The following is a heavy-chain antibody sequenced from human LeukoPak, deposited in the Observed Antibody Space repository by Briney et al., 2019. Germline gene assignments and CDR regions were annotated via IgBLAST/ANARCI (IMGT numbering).Heavy chain of an antibody. D-gene: IGHD3-22*01. CDR3: ARGFGYYDSSGYRRWFDP. CDR2: INHSGST. V-gene: IGHV4-34*01. J-gene: IGHJ5*02. CDR1: GGSSSGYY. Sequence: PETLSLTCAVYGGSSSGYYWSWIRQPPGKGLEWIGEINHSGSTNYNPSLKSRVTISVDTSKNQFSLKLSSVTAADTAVYYCARGFGYYDSSGYRRWFDPWGQGTLVTVSS.